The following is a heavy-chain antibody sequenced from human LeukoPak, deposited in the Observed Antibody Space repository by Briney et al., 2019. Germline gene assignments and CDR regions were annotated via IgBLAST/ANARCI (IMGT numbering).Heavy chain of an antibody. J-gene: IGHJ6*04. CDR1: GFTFSSYG. V-gene: IGHV3-30*18. CDR3: AKDIVVVPASISPPFYYYYGMDV. CDR2: ISYDGSNK. D-gene: IGHD2-2*01. Sequence: PGRSLRLSCAASGFTFSSYGMHWVRQAPGKGLEWVAVISYDGSNKYHADSVKGRFTISRDNSKNTLYLQMNSLRAEDTAVYYCAKDIVVVPASISPPFYYYYGMDVWGKGTTVTVSS.